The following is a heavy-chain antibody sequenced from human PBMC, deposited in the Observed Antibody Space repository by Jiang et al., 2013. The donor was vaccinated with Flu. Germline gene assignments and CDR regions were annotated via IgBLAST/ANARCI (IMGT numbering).Heavy chain of an antibody. Sequence: GAEVKKPGESLKISCKGSGYSFTSYWIGWVRQVPGKGLEWMGIIYPGDFDTRYGPSFLGQVTISADKSINTAYLQWSSLKASDTAMYYCARLHSYYYDSSGYYPNDAFDIWGQGTMVTVSS. CDR2: IYPGDFDT. V-gene: IGHV5-51*01. J-gene: IGHJ3*02. CDR1: GYSFTSYW. D-gene: IGHD3-22*01. CDR3: ARLHSYYYDSSGYYPNDAFDI.